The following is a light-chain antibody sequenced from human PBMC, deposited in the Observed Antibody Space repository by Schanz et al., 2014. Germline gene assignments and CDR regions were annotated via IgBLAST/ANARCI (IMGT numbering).Light chain of an antibody. CDR2: WAS. Sequence: DIVMTQSPDSLAVSLGERATINCKSSQSVLASSNNKNYLAWYQQKPGQPPRLLIHWASTRESGVPDRFSGSGSGTDFTLTISSLQAEDVAVYYCQQCYTSPALTFGGGTKVEI. CDR1: QSVLASSNNKNY. V-gene: IGKV4-1*01. CDR3: QQCYTSPALT. J-gene: IGKJ4*01.